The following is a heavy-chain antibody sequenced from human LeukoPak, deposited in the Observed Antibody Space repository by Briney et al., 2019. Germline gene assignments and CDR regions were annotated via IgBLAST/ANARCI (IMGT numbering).Heavy chain of an antibody. D-gene: IGHD1-14*01. CDR3: AKTGFQWGDYYYYMDV. J-gene: IGHJ6*03. CDR2: ISYDGSNK. V-gene: IGHV3-30*18. CDR1: GFTFSSYG. Sequence: GGSLRLSCAASGFTFSSYGMHWVRQAPGKGLEWVAVISYDGSNKYYADSVKGRFTISRDNSKNTMHLQMNSLRAEDTAVYYCAKTGFQWGDYYYYMDVWGKGTTVTVSS.